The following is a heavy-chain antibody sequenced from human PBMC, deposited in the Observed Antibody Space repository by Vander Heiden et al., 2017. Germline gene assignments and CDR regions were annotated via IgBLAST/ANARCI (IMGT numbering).Heavy chain of an antibody. D-gene: IGHD7-27*01. CDR3: AKDLHFWAACDV. J-gene: IGHJ6*02. Sequence: EVQLLESGGGLVQPGGSLRLACAASGFTFGGNAMSWVRQAPGKGLEWVSGIGSDYDTHYADSVKGRFTISRDNSKNTLYLQANSLRAEDTAVYYCAKDLHFWAACDVWGQGTTVTVSS. V-gene: IGHV3-23*01. CDR1: GFTFGGNA. CDR2: IGSDYDT.